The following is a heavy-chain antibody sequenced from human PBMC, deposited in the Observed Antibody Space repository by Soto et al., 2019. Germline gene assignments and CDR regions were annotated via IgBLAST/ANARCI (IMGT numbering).Heavy chain of an antibody. CDR1: GFTFSSYS. J-gene: IGHJ4*02. V-gene: IGHV3-21*01. Sequence: GGSLRLSCGGSGFTFSSYSMNWGRQAPGKGLEWVSSISSSSSYIYYADSVKGRFTISRDNAKNSLYLQMNSLRAEDTAVYYCARDLGYGTFDYWGQGTLVTVSS. D-gene: IGHD5-12*01. CDR3: ARDLGYGTFDY. CDR2: ISSSSSYI.